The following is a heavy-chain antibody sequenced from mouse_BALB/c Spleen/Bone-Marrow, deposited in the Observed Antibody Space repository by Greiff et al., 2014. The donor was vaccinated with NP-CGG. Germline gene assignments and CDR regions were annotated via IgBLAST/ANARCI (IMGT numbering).Heavy chain of an antibody. CDR2: IHYSGST. CDR3: ARGGYYGSSYFDV. CDR1: GYSIPSGYS. Sequence: VPLKESGPDLVKPSQSLSLTCTVPGYSIPSGYSWPWVRQFSGNKLEWMGYIHYSGSTNYNPSLKSRIPITRDTSKNQFFLQLNSVTTEDTATYYCARGGYYGSSYFDVWGAGTTVTVSS. D-gene: IGHD1-1*01. J-gene: IGHJ1*01. V-gene: IGHV3-1*02.